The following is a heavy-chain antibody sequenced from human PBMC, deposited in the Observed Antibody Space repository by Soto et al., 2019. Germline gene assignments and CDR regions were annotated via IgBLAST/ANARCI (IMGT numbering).Heavy chain of an antibody. Sequence: GGSLRLSCAASAFTLSIYGMNWVRQAPGKGLEWVSYINSISTTIYYADSVKGRFTISRDNAKNSLYLQMNSLRAEDTAVYYCARDPWGIGAFDYWGQGTLVTVSS. CDR3: ARDPWGIGAFDY. CDR1: AFTLSIYG. D-gene: IGHD7-27*01. J-gene: IGHJ4*02. V-gene: IGHV3-48*01. CDR2: INSISTTI.